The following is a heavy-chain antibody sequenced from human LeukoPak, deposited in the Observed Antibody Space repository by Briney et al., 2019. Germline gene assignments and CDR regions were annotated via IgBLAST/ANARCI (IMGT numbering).Heavy chain of an antibody. D-gene: IGHD6-13*01. J-gene: IGHJ5*02. V-gene: IGHV1-69*13. CDR3: ARDIAAAGLHGPVPTKNWFDP. CDR1: GGTFSSYA. Sequence: SVKVSCKASGGTFSSYAISWVRQAPGQGLEWMGGIIPSFGTANYAQKFQGRVTITADESTSTAYMELSSLRSEDTAVYYCARDIAAAGLHGPVPTKNWFDPWGQGTLVTVSS. CDR2: IIPSFGTA.